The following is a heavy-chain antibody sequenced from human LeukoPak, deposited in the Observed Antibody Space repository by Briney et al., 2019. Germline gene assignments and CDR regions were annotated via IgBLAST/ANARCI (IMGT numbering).Heavy chain of an antibody. Sequence: GGSLRLSCAASGFTFSSYAMSWVRQAPGKGLEWVSAISGSGGSTYYADSVKGRFTISRDNSKNTLYLQMNSLRAEDTAVYYCASTPTYCSSTSCYFDYWGQGTLVTVSS. J-gene: IGHJ4*02. D-gene: IGHD2-2*01. CDR1: GFTFSSYA. CDR2: ISGSGGST. CDR3: ASTPTYCSSTSCYFDY. V-gene: IGHV3-23*01.